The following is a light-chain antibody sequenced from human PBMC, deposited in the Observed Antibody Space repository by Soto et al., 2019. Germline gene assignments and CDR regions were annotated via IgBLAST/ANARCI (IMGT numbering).Light chain of an antibody. V-gene: IGLV2-11*01. CDR1: SSDVGGYNY. J-gene: IGLJ3*02. CDR3: CSYAGNSLWV. CDR2: DVS. Sequence: QARSVSGSPGQSVTISCTGTSSDVGGYNYVSWYQQHPGKAPKLVIYDVSKRPSGVPDRFSGSKSGNTASLTISGLQAEDEADYYCCSYAGNSLWVFGGGTKLTVL.